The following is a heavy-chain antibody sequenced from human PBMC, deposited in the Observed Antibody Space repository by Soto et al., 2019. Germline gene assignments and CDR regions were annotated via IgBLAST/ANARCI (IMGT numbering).Heavy chain of an antibody. Sequence: EVQLVESGGGLVQPGESLRLSCAASGFTVSSTYMTWVRQAPGKGLEWVSVLHSGGTTYYADSVKGRFTISRDNSKNTLYLQMNRLRAEDTAVYHCARTGATTLYGLDVWGQGTTVTVSS. CDR1: GFTVSSTY. CDR3: ARTGATTLYGLDV. D-gene: IGHD7-27*01. CDR2: LHSGGTT. J-gene: IGHJ6*02. V-gene: IGHV3-66*01.